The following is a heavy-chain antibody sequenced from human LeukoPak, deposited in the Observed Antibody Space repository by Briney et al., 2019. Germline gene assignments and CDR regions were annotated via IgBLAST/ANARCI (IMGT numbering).Heavy chain of an antibody. V-gene: IGHV3-66*01. CDR3: AQGGSGWRTSYYGLDV. J-gene: IGHJ6*02. Sequence: GGSLRLSCAVSGFSVSDHYMSWVRQAPGKGLEWVSSIYRSGSTYYADSVKGRFTISRDNSKNALYLQMNSLRAEDTAVYFCAQGGSGWRTSYYGLDVWGQGSTVTVSS. CDR1: GFSVSDHY. D-gene: IGHD6-19*01. CDR2: IYRSGST.